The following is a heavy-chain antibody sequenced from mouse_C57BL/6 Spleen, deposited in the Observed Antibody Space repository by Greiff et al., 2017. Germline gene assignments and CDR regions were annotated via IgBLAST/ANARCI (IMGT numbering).Heavy chain of an antibody. D-gene: IGHD3-2*02. CDR3: ARDRGQLRLTSFDY. V-gene: IGHV5-4*01. Sequence: EVQGVESGGGLVKPGGSLKLSCAASGFTFSSYAMSWVRQTPEKRLEWVATISDGGSYTYYPDNVKGRFTISRDNAKNNLYLQMSHLKSENTAMYDCARDRGQLRLTSFDYWGQGTTLTVAS. J-gene: IGHJ2*01. CDR1: GFTFSSYA. CDR2: ISDGGSYT.